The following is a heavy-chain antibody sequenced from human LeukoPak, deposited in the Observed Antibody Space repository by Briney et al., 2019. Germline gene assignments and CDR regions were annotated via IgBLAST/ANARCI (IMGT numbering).Heavy chain of an antibody. Sequence: PGGSLRLSCAASGFTFDDYTMHWVRQAPGKGLEWVSLISWDGGSTYYADSVKGRFTISRDNSKNSLYLQMNSLRAGDTAVYYCARDPRQGYYFDYWGQGTLDTVSS. V-gene: IGHV3-43*01. CDR1: GFTFDDYT. J-gene: IGHJ4*02. CDR3: ARDPRQGYYFDY. CDR2: ISWDGGST.